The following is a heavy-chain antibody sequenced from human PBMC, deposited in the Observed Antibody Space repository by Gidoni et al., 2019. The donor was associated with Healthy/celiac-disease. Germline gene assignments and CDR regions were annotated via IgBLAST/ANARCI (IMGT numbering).Heavy chain of an antibody. Sequence: EVQLVASGGGLVQPGRSLRLSCAASGFTFDAYAIHWVRQAPGKGLEWVSGSSWHSGSIGYADSVKGRFTISRDNAKNSLYLQMNSLRAEDTALYYCAKDITMVQGVTKYYYYYYGMDVWGQGTTVTVSS. CDR3: AKDITMVQGVTKYYYYYYGMDV. V-gene: IGHV3-9*01. CDR2: SSWHSGSI. D-gene: IGHD3-10*01. CDR1: GFTFDAYA. J-gene: IGHJ6*02.